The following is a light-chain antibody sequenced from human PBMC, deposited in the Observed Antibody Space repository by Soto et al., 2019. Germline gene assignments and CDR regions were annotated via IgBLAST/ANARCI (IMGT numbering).Light chain of an antibody. Sequence: QSALTQPRSVSGSPGQSVTISCTGTNSDVGNYNFISWYQQHPGKAPKLIIYDVVKRPSGVPDRFSGSKSGNTATLTISGLQAEDEANYYCSSYAGSDTWIFGGGTKLTVL. V-gene: IGLV2-11*01. CDR1: NSDVGNYNF. CDR2: DVV. J-gene: IGLJ2*01. CDR3: SSYAGSDTWI.